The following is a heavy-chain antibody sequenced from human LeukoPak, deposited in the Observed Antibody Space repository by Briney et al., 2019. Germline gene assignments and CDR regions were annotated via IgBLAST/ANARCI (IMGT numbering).Heavy chain of an antibody. CDR1: VYTFTTYG. Sequence: ASVKVSSTASVYTFTTYGIKWVRQAPGQGLEWMGWISAYNGNTNYAQKFQDRVTMTTDTSTSTAYMELRSLRSDDTAVYYCARDLIGVRPGWFDPWGQGTLVTVSS. V-gene: IGHV1-18*01. D-gene: IGHD6-6*01. CDR2: ISAYNGNT. CDR3: ARDLIGVRPGWFDP. J-gene: IGHJ5*02.